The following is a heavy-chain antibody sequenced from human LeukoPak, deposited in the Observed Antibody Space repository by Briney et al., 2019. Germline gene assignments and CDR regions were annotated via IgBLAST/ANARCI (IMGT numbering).Heavy chain of an antibody. V-gene: IGHV1-69*13. J-gene: IGHJ4*02. Sequence: SVKVSCKVSGSTSSSDTISRVRQAPGQGIEWMGGIIPIFGTANYAQKFQGRVTITADESTSTAYMELSSLRSEDTAVYYCARAQVGGDSSSWYYFDYWGQGTLVTVSS. D-gene: IGHD6-13*01. CDR1: GSTSSSDT. CDR3: ARAQVGGDSSSWYYFDY. CDR2: IIPIFGTA.